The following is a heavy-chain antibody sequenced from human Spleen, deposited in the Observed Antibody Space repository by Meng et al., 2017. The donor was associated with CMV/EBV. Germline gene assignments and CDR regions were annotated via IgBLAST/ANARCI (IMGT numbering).Heavy chain of an antibody. CDR3: ARQDDCSSTSCYGGYFDL. V-gene: IGHV4-39*01. Sequence: ISSSSYYWGWIRQPPGKGLEWIGSIYYSGSTYYNPSLKSRVTISVDTSKNQFSLKLSSVTAADTAVYYCARQDDCSSTSCYGGYFDLWGRGTLVTVSS. D-gene: IGHD2-2*01. J-gene: IGHJ2*01. CDR1: ISSSSYY. CDR2: IYYSGST.